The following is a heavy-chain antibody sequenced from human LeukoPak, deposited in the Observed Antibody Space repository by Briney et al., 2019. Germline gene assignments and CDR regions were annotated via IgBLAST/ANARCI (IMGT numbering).Heavy chain of an antibody. CDR1: GYTFTSYG. V-gene: IGHV1-18*01. J-gene: IGHJ4*02. Sequence: AASVKVSCKASGYTFTSYGISWVRQAPGQGLEWMGWISAYNGNTNYAQKLQGRVTMTTDTSTSTAHMELRSLRSDDTAVYYCARDLAAGFGFWKYWGQGTLVTVSA. CDR2: ISAYNGNT. D-gene: IGHD6-13*01. CDR3: ARDLAAGFGFWKY.